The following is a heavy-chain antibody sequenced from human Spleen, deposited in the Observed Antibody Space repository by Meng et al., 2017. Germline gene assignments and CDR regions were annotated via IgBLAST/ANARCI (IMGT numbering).Heavy chain of an antibody. CDR1: GYTFTSYA. J-gene: IGHJ4*02. Sequence: VQFVQSGSELKKPGASGKVSCKASGYTFTSYAMNWVRQAPGQGLEWMGWINTNTANPTYAQDFSGRFVFSLDTSVSTAYLQISSLKAEDTAVYYCARGGYCSGGSCYPAGYWGQGTLVTVSS. CDR3: ARGGYCSGGSCYPAGY. CDR2: INTNTANP. V-gene: IGHV7-4-1*02. D-gene: IGHD2-15*01.